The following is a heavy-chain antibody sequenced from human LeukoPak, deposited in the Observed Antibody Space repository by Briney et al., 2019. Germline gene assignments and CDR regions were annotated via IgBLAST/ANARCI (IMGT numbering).Heavy chain of an antibody. CDR1: GYTFTSYA. J-gene: IGHJ6*04. Sequence: GASVKVSCKASGYTFTSYAISWVRQAPGQGLEWMGGIIPIFGTANYAQKFQGRVTITADESTSTAYMELSSLRSEDTAVYYCATSITMVRTFVNYYYGMDVWGKGTTVTVSS. CDR3: ATSITMVRTFVNYYYGMDV. CDR2: IIPIFGTA. D-gene: IGHD3-10*01. V-gene: IGHV1-69*13.